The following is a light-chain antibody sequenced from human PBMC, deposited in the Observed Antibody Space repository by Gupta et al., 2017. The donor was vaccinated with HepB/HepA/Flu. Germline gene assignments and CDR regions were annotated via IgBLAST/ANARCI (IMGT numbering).Light chain of an antibody. CDR1: QAIGDW. V-gene: IGKV1-5*03. CDR2: KAS. J-gene: IGKJ4*01. CDR3: QQYESFPLT. Sequence: DIQMSQSPSTLSASVGDRVTITCRASQAIGDWLAWYQQKPGKDPKLLIYKASTLQGGVPWRFSGSGSGTEFTLTISSLQPDDFATYYCQQYESFPLTFGGGTKVDLK.